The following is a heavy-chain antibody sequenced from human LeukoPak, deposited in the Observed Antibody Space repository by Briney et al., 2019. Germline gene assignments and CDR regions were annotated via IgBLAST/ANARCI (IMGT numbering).Heavy chain of an antibody. J-gene: IGHJ4*02. CDR3: ARGIAAAGTVPGFFDY. Sequence: GRSLRLSCAASGFTFSSYAMHWVRQAPGKGLEWVAVISYDGSNKYYADSVKGRFTISRDNSKNALYLQMNSLRAEDTAVYYCARGIAAAGTVPGFFDYWGQGTLVTVSS. D-gene: IGHD6-13*01. V-gene: IGHV3-30-3*01. CDR2: ISYDGSNK. CDR1: GFTFSSYA.